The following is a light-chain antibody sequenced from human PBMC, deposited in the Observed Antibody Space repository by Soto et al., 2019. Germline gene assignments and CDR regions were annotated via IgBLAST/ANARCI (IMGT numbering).Light chain of an antibody. CDR1: QGISNY. CDR3: QHVISYTLA. Sequence: IKLTQSPASMSESVGDRVTITCRASQGISNYLAWYQKKPGIAPKLLIYTASTLHTGVPSRFSGSGSGTDFNLTISGLQTEDFATYFCQHVISYTLAFGGGTKVDIK. J-gene: IGKJ4*01. CDR2: TAS. V-gene: IGKV1-9*01.